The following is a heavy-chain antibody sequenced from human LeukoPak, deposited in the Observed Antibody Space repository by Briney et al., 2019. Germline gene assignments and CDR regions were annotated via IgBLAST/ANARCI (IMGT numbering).Heavy chain of an antibody. CDR3: ARVRVLRYFVRGPGWFDP. Sequence: SETLSLTCAVYGGSFSGYYWSWIRQPPGKGLEWIGEINHSGGTDYNPSLKSRVTISVDTSKNQFSLKLSSVTAADTAVYYCARVRVLRYFVRGPGWFDPWGQGTLVTVSS. J-gene: IGHJ5*02. V-gene: IGHV4-34*01. CDR1: GGSFSGYY. D-gene: IGHD3-9*01. CDR2: INHSGGT.